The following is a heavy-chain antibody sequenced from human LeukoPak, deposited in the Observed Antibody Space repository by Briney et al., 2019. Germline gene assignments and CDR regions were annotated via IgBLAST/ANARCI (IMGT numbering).Heavy chain of an antibody. CDR2: ISYDGSKK. CDR3: ARDIAATGTFSDY. J-gene: IGHJ4*02. V-gene: IGHV3-30*01. CDR1: GFSFIDFA. Sequence: GGSLRLSCTASGFSFIDFAMHWVRQAPGKGLEWVAVISYDGSKKYYADSVKGRFTISRDNSKNTLYQQMNSLRAEDTAVYYCARDIAATGTFSDYWGQGTVVTVSS. D-gene: IGHD6-13*01.